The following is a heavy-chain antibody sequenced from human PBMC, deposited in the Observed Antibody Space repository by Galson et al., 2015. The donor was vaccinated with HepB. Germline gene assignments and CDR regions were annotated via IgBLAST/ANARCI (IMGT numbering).Heavy chain of an antibody. CDR2: ISSNGGST. Sequence: SLRLSCAASGFTFSSYAMHWVRQAPGKGLEYVSAISSNGGSTYYANSVKGRFTISRDNSKNTLYLQMGSLRAEDMAVYYCAREALGDGYNEGDYFDYWGQGTLVTVSS. D-gene: IGHD5-24*01. J-gene: IGHJ4*02. CDR3: AREALGDGYNEGDYFDY. V-gene: IGHV3-64*01. CDR1: GFTFSSYA.